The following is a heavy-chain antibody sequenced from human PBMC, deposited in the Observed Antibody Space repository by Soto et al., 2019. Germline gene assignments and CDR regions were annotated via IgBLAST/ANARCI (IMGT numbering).Heavy chain of an antibody. Sequence: EVQLVESGGGLVQPGGSLRLSCAASGFTVSSNYMSWVRQAPGKGLEWVSVIYSGGSTYYADSVKGRFTISRENSKNTLDLQMNSLRAEDTAVYYCERAYNYYGMDVWGQGTTVTVSS. V-gene: IGHV3-66*01. CDR3: ERAYNYYGMDV. CDR2: IYSGGST. CDR1: GFTVSSNY. J-gene: IGHJ6*02.